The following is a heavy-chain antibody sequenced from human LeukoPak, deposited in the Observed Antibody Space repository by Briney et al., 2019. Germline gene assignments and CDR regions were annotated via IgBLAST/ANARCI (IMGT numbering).Heavy chain of an antibody. CDR3: ARDRPYFDY. CDR1: GFTFSNSA. J-gene: IGHJ4*02. Sequence: GSLRLSCAASGFTFSNSAMSWVRQAPGKGLEWVSAISAIDGSTYYADSVRGRFTISRDNSKSTLYLQMNSLRAEDTALYYCARDRPYFDYWGQGTLLTVSS. V-gene: IGHV3-23*01. CDR2: ISAIDGST.